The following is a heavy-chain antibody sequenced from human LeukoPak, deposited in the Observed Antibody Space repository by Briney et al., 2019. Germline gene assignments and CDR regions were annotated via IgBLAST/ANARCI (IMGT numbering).Heavy chain of an antibody. Sequence: ASVKVSCKASGYTFTSYAMHWVRQAPGQGLEWMGWINPNSGGTNYAQKFQGRVTMTRDTSISTAYMELSRLRSDDTAVYYCARGTTIFGVVIIRFDPWGQGTLVTVSS. V-gene: IGHV1-2*02. J-gene: IGHJ5*02. CDR1: GYTFTSYA. D-gene: IGHD3-3*01. CDR2: INPNSGGT. CDR3: ARGTTIFGVVIIRFDP.